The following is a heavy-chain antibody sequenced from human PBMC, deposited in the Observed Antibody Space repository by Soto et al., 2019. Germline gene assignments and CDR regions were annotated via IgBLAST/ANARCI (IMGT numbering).Heavy chain of an antibody. CDR2: IYPGDSDT. D-gene: IGHD1-1*01. CDR1: GYSFTSYW. CDR3: ARLSPLHVPGATKPRRGAFDI. V-gene: IGHV5-51*01. J-gene: IGHJ3*02. Sequence: GESLKISCKGSGYSFTSYWIGWVRQMPGKGLEWMGIIYPGDSDTRYSPSFQGQVTISADKSISTAYLQWSSLKASDTAMYYCARLSPLHVPGATKPRRGAFDIWGQGTMVTVSS.